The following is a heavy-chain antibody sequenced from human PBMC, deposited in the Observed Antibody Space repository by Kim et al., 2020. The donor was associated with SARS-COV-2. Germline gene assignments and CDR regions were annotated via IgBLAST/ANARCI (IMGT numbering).Heavy chain of an antibody. J-gene: IGHJ4*01. CDR3: ARVPCTGGLCYVADY. CDR2: IYRSGST. CDR1: GDSVSTSDW. Sequence: SETLSLTCAVSGDSVSTSDWWSWVRQPPGKGLEWIGEIYRSGSTSYNPSLESRVTISLDKSKNQFSLRLSSVTAADTAVYFCARVPCTGGLCYVADYWG. V-gene: IGHV4-4*02. D-gene: IGHD2-8*02.